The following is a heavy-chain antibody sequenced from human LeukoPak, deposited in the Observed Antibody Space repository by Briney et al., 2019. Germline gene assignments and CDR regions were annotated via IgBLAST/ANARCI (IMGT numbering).Heavy chain of an antibody. J-gene: IGHJ4*02. CDR1: GYNFNRYT. Sequence: ASVKVSCKTSGYNFNRYTITWVRQAPGQGLEWMGWVSTSNGATNYAEKFQGRVTMTTEAVTKTAYMELRRLTSGDTAMYFCARVSGISMVRPGFDSWGQGTLVIVS. CDR3: ARVSGISMVRPGFDS. V-gene: IGHV1-18*01. D-gene: IGHD5-18*01. CDR2: VSTSNGAT.